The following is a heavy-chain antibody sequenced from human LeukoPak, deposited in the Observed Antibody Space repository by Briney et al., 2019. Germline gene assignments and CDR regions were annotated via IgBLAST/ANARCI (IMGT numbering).Heavy chain of an antibody. CDR1: GGSISSDY. Sequence: PSETLSLTCTVSGGSISSDYWSWIRQPPGKGREWIGYVYYSGITNYNPSLKSRVTISVGTSKTHFPLKLASVTAADTAVYYCARLLGWSGPINWFDPWGRGTLVTVSS. CDR2: VYYSGIT. V-gene: IGHV4-59*08. J-gene: IGHJ5*02. CDR3: ARLLGWSGPINWFDP. D-gene: IGHD3-3*01.